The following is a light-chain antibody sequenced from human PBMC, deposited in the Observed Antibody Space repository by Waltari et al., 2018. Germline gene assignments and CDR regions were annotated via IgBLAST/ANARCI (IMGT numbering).Light chain of an antibody. CDR3: QQYKEYPFT. CDR1: QTISNY. Sequence: DIQMTQSPSSLSASVGDRVTITCRASQTISNYLNWYQQKPGKAPKLLIYAASSLQSGVSSKFSGSGSGTDFTLTINSLQPEDIGIYYCQQYKEYPFTFGGGTKVEIK. J-gene: IGKJ4*01. CDR2: AAS. V-gene: IGKV1-39*01.